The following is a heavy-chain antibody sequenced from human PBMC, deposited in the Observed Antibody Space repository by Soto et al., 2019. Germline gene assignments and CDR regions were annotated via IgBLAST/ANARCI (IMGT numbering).Heavy chain of an antibody. V-gene: IGHV1-8*01. J-gene: IGHJ6*02. CDR3: SREVNFYGLDV. CDR1: GYTFTSYD. Sequence: QVQLVQSGAEVKKPGASVKVPCKASGYTFTSYDINWVRQATGQGLEWMGWMNPNSGNTGYAQKFQGRVTMTRNTSISTAYMGLSSLRSEDPAVYYWSREVNFYGLDVWGQGTTVTVSS. CDR2: MNPNSGNT.